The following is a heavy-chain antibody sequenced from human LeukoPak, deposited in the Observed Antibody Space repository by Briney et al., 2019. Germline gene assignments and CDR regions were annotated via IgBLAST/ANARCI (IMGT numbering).Heavy chain of an antibody. Sequence: ASVKVSCKASGYTFTGYYIHWVRQAPGQGLEWMGWINPNSGGTNYAQKFQGRVTITADKSTSTAYMELSSLRPEDTAVYYCARDPGGYYDSSGYPYYFDYWGQGTLVTVSS. D-gene: IGHD3-22*01. CDR2: INPNSGGT. J-gene: IGHJ4*02. CDR3: ARDPGGYYDSSGYPYYFDY. CDR1: GYTFTGYY. V-gene: IGHV1-2*02.